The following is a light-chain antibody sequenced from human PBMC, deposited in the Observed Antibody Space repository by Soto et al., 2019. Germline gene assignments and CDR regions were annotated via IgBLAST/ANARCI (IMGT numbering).Light chain of an antibody. CDR2: GAS. CDR3: QQYNNWPRT. CDR1: QSVSSN. J-gene: IGKJ1*01. V-gene: IGKV3-15*01. Sequence: EIVMTQSPATLSVSPWERATLFSRASQSVSSNLAWYQQKPGQAPRLLIYGASTRATGIPARFSGSGSGTEFTLTISSLQSEDFAVYYCQQYNNWPRTFVQGTKV.